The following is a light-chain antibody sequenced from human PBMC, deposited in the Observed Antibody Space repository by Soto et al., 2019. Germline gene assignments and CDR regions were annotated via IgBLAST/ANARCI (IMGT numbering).Light chain of an antibody. V-gene: IGKV3-15*01. J-gene: IGKJ3*01. CDR3: QQYENWPPFT. CDR1: QSVNSY. Sequence: EMVMTQSPATLSVSPGERATLSCRASQSVNSYLAWYQPKPGQAPRLLIYGASTRAAGITARFSDSGPGSESTLTISGLQSKDFAVYYCQQYENWPPFTFVPGTKVVI. CDR2: GAS.